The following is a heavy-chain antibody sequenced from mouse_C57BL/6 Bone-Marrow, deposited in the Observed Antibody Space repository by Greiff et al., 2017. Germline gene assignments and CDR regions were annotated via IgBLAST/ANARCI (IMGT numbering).Heavy chain of an antibody. CDR1: GFNIKDDY. CDR3: TTVDYDYLDC. Sequence: VQLQQSGAELVRPGASVKLSCTASGFNIKDDYMHWVKQRPEQGLEWIGWIDPENGDTEYSSKFKGKGIITADTSYNTAYLQLSSLTAEDTAVYCCTTVDYDYLDCWGQGTTPTVSS. J-gene: IGHJ2*01. D-gene: IGHD2-4*01. V-gene: IGHV14-4*01. CDR2: IDPENGDT.